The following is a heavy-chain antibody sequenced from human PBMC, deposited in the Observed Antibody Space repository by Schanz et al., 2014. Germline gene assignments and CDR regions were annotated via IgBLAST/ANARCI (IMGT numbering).Heavy chain of an antibody. Sequence: LRLSCAASGFTLSSDAMSWVRQAPGKGLDWVSGISRGGFTFHADSVRGRFTISRDNSKNTLYLHMISPRCEDTAVCYCNRTLSFGGVIVRYFLDYRGEGTLVNVSS. J-gene: IGHJ4*02. CDR1: GFTLSSDA. CDR2: ISRGGFT. V-gene: IGHV3-23*01. D-gene: IGHD3-16*02. CDR3: NRTLSFGGVIVRYFLDY.